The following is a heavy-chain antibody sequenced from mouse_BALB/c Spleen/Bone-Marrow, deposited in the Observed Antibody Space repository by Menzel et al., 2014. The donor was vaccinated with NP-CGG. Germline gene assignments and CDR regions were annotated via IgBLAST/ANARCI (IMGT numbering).Heavy chain of an antibody. CDR1: GYTFTDYG. Sequence: VKVVESGAELVRPGISVKISCKGSGYTFTDYGIHWGRQSHAKSLEWIGVLITYYGDASYNPRFKGKATMTVDKSSSTAYMEIARLTSEDSAIYYCARWDGKYAMDYWGQGTSVTVSS. CDR3: ARWDGKYAMDY. V-gene: IGHV1S137*01. J-gene: IGHJ4*01. D-gene: IGHD2-1*01. CDR2: LITYYGDA.